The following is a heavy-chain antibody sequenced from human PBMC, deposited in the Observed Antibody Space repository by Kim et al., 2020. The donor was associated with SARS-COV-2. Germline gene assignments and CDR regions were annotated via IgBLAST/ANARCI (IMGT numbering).Heavy chain of an antibody. V-gene: IGHV3-30*04. CDR2: ISYDGSNK. CDR1: GFTFSSYA. CDR3: ARAPVRYGDYFDY. Sequence: GGSLRLSCAASGFTFSSYAMHWVRQAPGKGLEWVAVISYDGSNKYYVDSVKGQFTISRDNSKNTLYLQMNSLRAEDTAVYYCARAPVRYGDYFDYWGQGTLVTVSS. J-gene: IGHJ4*02. D-gene: IGHD4-17*01.